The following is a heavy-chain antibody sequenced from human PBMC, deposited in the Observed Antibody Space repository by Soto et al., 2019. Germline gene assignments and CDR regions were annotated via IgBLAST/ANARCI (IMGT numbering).Heavy chain of an antibody. CDR2: IIPIFGTA. D-gene: IGHD3-10*01. J-gene: IGHJ5*02. CDR1: GGTFSSYA. CDR3: ARYGWFGDLGVLSDWFDP. Sequence: GASVKVSCKASGGTFSSYAISWVRQAPGQGLEWMGGIIPIFGTANYAQKFQGRVTITADASTSTAYMELSSLRSEDTAVYYCARYGWFGDLGVLSDWFDPWSQGTLVTVSS. V-gene: IGHV1-69*13.